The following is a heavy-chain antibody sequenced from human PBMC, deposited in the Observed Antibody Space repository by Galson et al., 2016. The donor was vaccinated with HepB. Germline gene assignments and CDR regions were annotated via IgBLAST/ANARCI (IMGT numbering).Heavy chain of an antibody. CDR1: GSTFSSHW. Sequence: SLRLSCAASGSTFSSHWMHWVRQAPGKGLVCVSRLKSYGRGTFYADSVKGRFTISRDNAKNTLYLQMNSLGAEDTAVYYCRIGTTGIDYWGQGTLVTVSS. D-gene: IGHD1/OR15-1a*01. V-gene: IGHV3-74*01. CDR2: LKSYGRGT. CDR3: RIGTTGIDY. J-gene: IGHJ4*02.